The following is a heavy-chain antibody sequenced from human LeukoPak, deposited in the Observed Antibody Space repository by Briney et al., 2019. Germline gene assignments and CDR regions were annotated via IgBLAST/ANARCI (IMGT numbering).Heavy chain of an antibody. CDR1: GFTFSRNW. Sequence: GGSLRLSCAGSGFTFSRNWMSWVRQAPGKGLEWVANIKQDGTEKYYLDSVKGRSIISRDNAKNSLYLQMNSLRVEDTAVYYCARDSDYSDYDWGQGTLVTVSS. CDR2: IKQDGTEK. V-gene: IGHV3-7*01. J-gene: IGHJ4*02. D-gene: IGHD4-11*01. CDR3: ARDSDYSDYD.